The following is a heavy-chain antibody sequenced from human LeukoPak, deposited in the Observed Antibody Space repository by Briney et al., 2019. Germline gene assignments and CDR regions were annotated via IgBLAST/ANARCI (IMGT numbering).Heavy chain of an antibody. CDR2: IYYSGST. CDR1: GGSISSYY. CDR3: ARAVSGSRLSSFDI. V-gene: IGHV4-59*01. J-gene: IGHJ3*02. D-gene: IGHD1-26*01. Sequence: PSETLSLTCTVSGGSISSYYWSWIRQPPGKGLEWIGYIYYSGSTNYNPSLKSRVTISVDTSKNQFSLKVSSVTAADTAVYYCARAVSGSRLSSFDIWGQGTMVTVSS.